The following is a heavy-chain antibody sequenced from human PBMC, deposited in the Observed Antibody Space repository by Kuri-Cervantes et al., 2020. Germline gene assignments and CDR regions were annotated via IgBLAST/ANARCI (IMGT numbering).Heavy chain of an antibody. Sequence: GESLKISCAVSGFPLSSYSMNWVRQAPGKGLEWISYINGGSKTIEYAESLKGRFTISRDNAKNSLYLQMNSLRAEDTAVYYCASGYDFWSGYSHPFDYWGQGTLVTVSS. CDR2: INGGSKTI. V-gene: IGHV3-48*01. CDR1: GFPLSSYS. J-gene: IGHJ4*02. D-gene: IGHD3-3*01. CDR3: ASGYDFWSGYSHPFDY.